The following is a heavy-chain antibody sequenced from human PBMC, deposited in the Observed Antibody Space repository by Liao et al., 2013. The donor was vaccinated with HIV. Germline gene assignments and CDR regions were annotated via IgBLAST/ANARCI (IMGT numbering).Heavy chain of an antibody. V-gene: IGHV4-4*07. J-gene: IGHJ4*03. Sequence: QVHLQESGPGLVKASETLSLTCTVSGASMSNYFWSWVRQSAGKGLEWIGRIYNSGTTKINPSLRGRVTMSVDRSRNQFSLKLTSVTAADTALYYCATDGSNVGSRAFDFWGQGTLVTVSS. CDR2: IYNSGTT. CDR3: ATDGSNVGSRAFDF. CDR1: GASMSNYF. D-gene: IGHD3-10*01.